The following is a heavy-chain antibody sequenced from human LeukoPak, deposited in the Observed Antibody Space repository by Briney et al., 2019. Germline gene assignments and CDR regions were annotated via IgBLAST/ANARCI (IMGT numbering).Heavy chain of an antibody. D-gene: IGHD5-18*01. J-gene: IGHJ4*02. CDR1: GFTFSSYW. CDR2: IKKDGSEK. CDR3: ARHLSGVTGYTYGRGIDY. V-gene: IGHV3-7*01. Sequence: GGSLRLSCAASGFTFSSYWMSWVRQAPGKGLEWVANIKKDGSEKYYVDSVNGRFTISRDDAKTSLYLQMSSLRAEDTAIYYCARHLSGVTGYTYGRGIDYWGQGTLVTVSS.